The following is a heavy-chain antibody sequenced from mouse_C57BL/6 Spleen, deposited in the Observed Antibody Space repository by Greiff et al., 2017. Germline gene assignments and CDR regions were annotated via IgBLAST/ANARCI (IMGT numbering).Heavy chain of an antibody. D-gene: IGHD2-1*01. Sequence: VMLVESGAELARPGASVKLSCKAAGYTFTSYGISWVKQRTGQGLEWIGEIYPRSGNTYYNEKFKGKATLTADKSSSTAYMELRSLTSEDSAVYFGAREGIYYGKDYAMDYWGQGTSVTVSS. CDR1: GYTFTSYG. J-gene: IGHJ4*01. CDR2: IYPRSGNT. V-gene: IGHV1-81*01. CDR3: AREGIYYGKDYAMDY.